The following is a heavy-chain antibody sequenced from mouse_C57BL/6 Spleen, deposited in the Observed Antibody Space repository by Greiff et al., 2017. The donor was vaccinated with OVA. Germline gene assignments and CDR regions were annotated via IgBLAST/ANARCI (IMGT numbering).Heavy chain of an antibody. CDR2: IHPNSGST. J-gene: IGHJ3*01. D-gene: IGHD2-1*01. Sequence: VQLQQPGAELVKPGASVKLSCKASGYTFTSYWMHWVRQRPGQGLEWIGMIHPNSGSTNYNEKFKSKATLTVDKSSSTAYMQLSSLTSEDSAVYYCARERGNYPLFAYWGQGTLVTVSA. CDR3: ARERGNYPLFAY. CDR1: GYTFTSYW. V-gene: IGHV1-64*01.